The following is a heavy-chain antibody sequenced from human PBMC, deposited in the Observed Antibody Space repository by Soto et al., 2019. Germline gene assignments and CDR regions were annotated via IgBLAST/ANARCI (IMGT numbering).Heavy chain of an antibody. CDR3: ARLSVVVPAAAYWFDP. D-gene: IGHD2-2*01. CDR2: IYYSGST. V-gene: IGHV4-59*08. J-gene: IGHJ5*02. CDR1: GGSISSYY. Sequence: QVQLQESGPGLVKPSETLSLTCTVSGGSISSYYWSWIRQPPGKGLEWIGYIYYSGSTNYNPSLKSRVTISXXTXKXXFSLKLSSVTAADTAVYYCARLSVVVPAAAYWFDPWGQGTLVTVSS.